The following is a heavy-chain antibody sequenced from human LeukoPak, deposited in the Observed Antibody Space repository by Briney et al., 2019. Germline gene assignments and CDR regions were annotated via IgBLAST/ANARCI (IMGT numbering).Heavy chain of an antibody. D-gene: IGHD2-2*01. V-gene: IGHV3-30-3*01. CDR1: GFTFSSYA. CDR3: AGDPAESTSWYYYYGMDV. Sequence: GGSLRLSCAASGFTFSSYAMHWVRQAPGKGLEWVAVISYDGSNKYYADSVKGRFTISRDNSKNTLYLQMNSLRAEDMAVYYCAGDPAESTSWYYYYGMDVWGQGTTVTVSS. J-gene: IGHJ6*02. CDR2: ISYDGSNK.